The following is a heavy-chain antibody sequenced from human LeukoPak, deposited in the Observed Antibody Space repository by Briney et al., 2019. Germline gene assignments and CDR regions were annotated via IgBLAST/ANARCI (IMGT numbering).Heavy chain of an antibody. CDR1: RFTFSSYA. D-gene: IGHD3-3*01. CDR2: ISVSGGNT. Sequence: GGSLRLSCAASRFTFSSYAMSWVRQAPEKGLEWVSTISVSGGNTYYAGSVKGRFTISRDNSKNTLYLQMNSLRAEDTAVYYCAKQYYDFWSASGYWGQGTLVTVSS. J-gene: IGHJ4*02. V-gene: IGHV3-23*01. CDR3: AKQYYDFWSASGY.